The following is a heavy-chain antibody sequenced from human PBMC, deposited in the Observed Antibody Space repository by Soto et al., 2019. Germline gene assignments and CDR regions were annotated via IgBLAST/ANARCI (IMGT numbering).Heavy chain of an antibody. J-gene: IGHJ5*02. V-gene: IGHV4-30-2*01. Sequence: TLSLTCAFSGGSTSSGCYSWSWIRQPPGKGLEWIGYIYHSGSTYYNPSLKSRVTISVDRSKNQFSLKLSSVTAADTAVYYCARVPDRWGQGTLVTVSS. CDR1: GGSTSSGCYS. CDR3: ARVPDR. CDR2: IYHSGST. D-gene: IGHD2-2*01.